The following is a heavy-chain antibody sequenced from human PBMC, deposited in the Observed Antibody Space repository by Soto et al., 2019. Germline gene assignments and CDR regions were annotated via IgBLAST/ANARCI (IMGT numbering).Heavy chain of an antibody. CDR2: ISSSSSTI. V-gene: IGHV3-48*02. J-gene: IGHJ4*02. D-gene: IGHD3-22*01. CDR1: GFTFSSYS. Sequence: GGSLRLSCAASGFTFSSYSMNWVRQAPGKGLEWVSYISSSSSTIYYADSVKGRFTISRDNAKNSLYLQMNSLRDEDTAVYYCARDPPYYYDSSGYYPWFDYWGQGTLVTVSS. CDR3: ARDPPYYYDSSGYYPWFDY.